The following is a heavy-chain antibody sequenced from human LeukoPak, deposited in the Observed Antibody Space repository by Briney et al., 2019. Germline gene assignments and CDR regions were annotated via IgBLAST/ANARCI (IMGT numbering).Heavy chain of an antibody. J-gene: IGHJ3*02. CDR1: GFTFSSYS. Sequence: GGSLRLSCAASGFTFSSYSMNWVRQAPGKGLEWVSSISSSSSYIYYADSVKGRFTISRDNAKNSLYLQTNSLRAEDTAVYYCARDAYCSSTSCYVGAFDIWGQGTMVTVTS. CDR2: ISSSSSYI. V-gene: IGHV3-21*01. CDR3: ARDAYCSSTSCYVGAFDI. D-gene: IGHD2-2*01.